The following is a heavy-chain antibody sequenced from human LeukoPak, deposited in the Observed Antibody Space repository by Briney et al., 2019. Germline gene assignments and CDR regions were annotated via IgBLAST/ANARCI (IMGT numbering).Heavy chain of an antibody. V-gene: IGHV3-64*01. CDR2: ISSNGRSR. Sequence: GGSLRLSCAASGFTFSSYAMHWVREPPWKGLEYVSAISSNGRSRYYPTSVKGRFTISRDNSKNTLYLQMGSLRAEDMAVYYCARDGGTLVVPAAEGQTGRENEPEYYFDCWGQGTLVTVSS. J-gene: IGHJ4*02. CDR1: GFTFSSYA. D-gene: IGHD2-2*01. CDR3: ARDGGTLVVPAAEGQTGRENEPEYYFDC.